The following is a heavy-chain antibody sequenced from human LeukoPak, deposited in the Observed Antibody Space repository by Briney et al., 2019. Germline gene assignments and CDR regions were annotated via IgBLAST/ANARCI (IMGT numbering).Heavy chain of an antibody. V-gene: IGHV1-69*02. CDR3: ARGGYYYDSSGYYWFDP. D-gene: IGHD3-22*01. Sequence: SSVKVSSKASGGTFSSYTISWVRQAPGQGLEWMGRIIPILGIANYAQKFQGRVTITADKSTSTAYMELSSLRSEDTAVYYCARGGYYYDSSGYYWFDPWGQGTLVTVSS. CDR2: IIPILGIA. CDR1: GGTFSSYT. J-gene: IGHJ5*02.